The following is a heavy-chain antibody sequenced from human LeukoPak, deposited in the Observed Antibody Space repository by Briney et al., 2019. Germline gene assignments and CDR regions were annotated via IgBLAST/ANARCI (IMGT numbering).Heavy chain of an antibody. D-gene: IGHD6-6*01. CDR2: IYYSGST. Sequence: SETLSLTCAVYGGSFSGYYWSWIRQHPGKGLEWIGYIYYSGSTYYNPSLKSRVTISVDTSKNQFSLKLSSVTAADTAVYYCALYSSSPRVYYYYGMDVWGQGTTVTVSS. CDR1: GGSFSGYY. V-gene: IGHV4-31*11. J-gene: IGHJ6*02. CDR3: ALYSSSPRVYYYYGMDV.